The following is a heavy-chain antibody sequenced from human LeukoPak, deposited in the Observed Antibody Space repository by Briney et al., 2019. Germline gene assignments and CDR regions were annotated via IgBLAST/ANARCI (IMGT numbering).Heavy chain of an antibody. CDR2: ISYDGTKK. V-gene: IGHV3-30*18. Sequence: GGSLRLSCAASGFSFHSYGMHWVGQAPGKGLEWVATISYDGTKKYYADSVKGRFTISRDNSRSTLDLQMRSLTTEDAAVYYCAKDIWERLVLGYYGMDVWGQGTTVIVSS. CDR3: AKDIWERLVLGYYGMDV. D-gene: IGHD6-19*01. J-gene: IGHJ6*02. CDR1: GFSFHSYG.